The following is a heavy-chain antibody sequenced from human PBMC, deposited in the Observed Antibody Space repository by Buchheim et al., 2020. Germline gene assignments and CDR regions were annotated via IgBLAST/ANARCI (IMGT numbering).Heavy chain of an antibody. J-gene: IGHJ4*02. CDR2: ISYDGSNK. Sequence: QVQLVESGGGVVQPGRSLRLSCAASGFTFSSYAMHWVRQAPGKGLEWVAVISYDGSNKYYADSVKGRFTISRDNSKNTLYLQMNSLRAEDTAVYYCAREGKVYYYGSGSRPFDYWGQGTL. CDR1: GFTFSSYA. CDR3: AREGKVYYYGSGSRPFDY. D-gene: IGHD3-10*01. V-gene: IGHV3-30-3*01.